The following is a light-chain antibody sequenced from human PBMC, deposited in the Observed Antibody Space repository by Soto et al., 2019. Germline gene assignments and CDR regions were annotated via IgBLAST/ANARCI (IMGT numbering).Light chain of an antibody. Sequence: DIVLTQPPDSLSLSPGERATLSCRASQSVSGFLAWYQQKPGQAPRLLIYGASSRATGIPDRFSGSGSGTDFTLTISRLEPEDFAVYYCQQYGSSGTFGQGTKVDI. J-gene: IGKJ1*01. CDR2: GAS. CDR1: QSVSGF. CDR3: QQYGSSGT. V-gene: IGKV3-20*01.